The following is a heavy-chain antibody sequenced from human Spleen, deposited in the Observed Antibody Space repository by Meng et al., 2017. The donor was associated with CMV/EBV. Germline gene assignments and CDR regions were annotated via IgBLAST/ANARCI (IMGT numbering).Heavy chain of an antibody. D-gene: IGHD5-18*01. J-gene: IGHJ6*02. CDR1: GFSFSSYE. V-gene: IGHV3-48*03. Sequence: GESLKISCAASGFSFSSYEMNWVRQAPGKGLEWVSYISSSGYTIYYADSVKGRFTISRDNAKNSLYLQMNSLGAEDTAVYYCARALKLWSSHYGMDVWGQGTTVTVSS. CDR3: ARALKLWSSHYGMDV. CDR2: ISSSGYTI.